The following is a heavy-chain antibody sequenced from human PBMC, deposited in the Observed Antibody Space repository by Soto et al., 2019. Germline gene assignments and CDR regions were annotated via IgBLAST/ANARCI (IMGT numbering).Heavy chain of an antibody. Sequence: QVQLQESGPGLVKPSETLSLTCTVSGGSISSYYWSWIRQPPGKGLEWIGHIYYSGSTNYNPSLKSRVTISVDTSKNQFSLKLTSVTAADTAVYYCAREKGTYGMDVWGQGTTVTVSS. D-gene: IGHD3-10*01. CDR1: GGSISSYY. V-gene: IGHV4-59*01. CDR3: AREKGTYGMDV. J-gene: IGHJ6*02. CDR2: IYYSGST.